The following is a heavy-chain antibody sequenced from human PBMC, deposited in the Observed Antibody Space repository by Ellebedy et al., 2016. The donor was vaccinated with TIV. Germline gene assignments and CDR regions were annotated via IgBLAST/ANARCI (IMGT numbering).Heavy chain of an antibody. D-gene: IGHD5-24*01. Sequence: GESLKISCGASGFIFSNYWMHWVRQAPGKGLVWVSRIYRDWSGKDYADSVKGRFTFSRDNTRNTLYMQMNRLRVEDTAVYYCVIDGDGYNFDYWGQGALVTVSS. CDR3: VIDGDGYNFDY. CDR1: GFIFSNYW. V-gene: IGHV3-74*01. J-gene: IGHJ4*02. CDR2: IYRDWSGK.